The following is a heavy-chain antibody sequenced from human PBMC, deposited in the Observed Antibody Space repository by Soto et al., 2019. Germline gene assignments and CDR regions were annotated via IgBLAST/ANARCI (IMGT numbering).Heavy chain of an antibody. Sequence: GGSLRLSCAASGFTFSSYAMHWVRQAPGKGLEWVAVISYDGSNKYYADSVKGRFTISRDNSKNTLYLQMNSLRAEDTAVYYCARELGRYDSSGYGAFDIWGQGTMVTVSS. V-gene: IGHV3-30-3*01. CDR1: GFTFSSYA. J-gene: IGHJ3*02. CDR3: ARELGRYDSSGYGAFDI. D-gene: IGHD3-22*01. CDR2: ISYDGSNK.